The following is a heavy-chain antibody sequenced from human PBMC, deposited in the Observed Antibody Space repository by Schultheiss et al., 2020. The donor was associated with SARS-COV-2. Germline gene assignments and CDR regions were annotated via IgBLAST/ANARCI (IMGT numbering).Heavy chain of an antibody. D-gene: IGHD3-10*01. J-gene: IGHJ6*02. CDR2: IYYSGST. CDR3: ARGLGEGLPGGYYYYGMDV. CDR1: GGSFSGYY. V-gene: IGHV4-34*01. Sequence: SQTLSLTCAVYGGSFSGYYWSWIRQPPGKGLEWIGSIYYSGSTNYNPSLKSRVTISVDTSKNQFSLKLSSVTAAATAVYYCARGLGEGLPGGYYYYGMDVWGQGTTVTVSS.